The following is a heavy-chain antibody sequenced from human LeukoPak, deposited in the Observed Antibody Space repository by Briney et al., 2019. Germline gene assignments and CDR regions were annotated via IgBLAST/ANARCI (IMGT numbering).Heavy chain of an antibody. CDR3: VRARLRQNWFDP. CDR1: GYTFTSYD. J-gene: IGHJ5*02. CDR2: MNPNSGNT. Sequence: ASVKVSCKASGYTFTSYDINWVRQATGQGLEWMGWMNPNSGNTGYAQKFQGRVTMTRNTSISTAYMELSSLRSEDTAVYYCVRARLRQNWFDPWGQGTLVTVSS. D-gene: IGHD4-17*01. V-gene: IGHV1-8*01.